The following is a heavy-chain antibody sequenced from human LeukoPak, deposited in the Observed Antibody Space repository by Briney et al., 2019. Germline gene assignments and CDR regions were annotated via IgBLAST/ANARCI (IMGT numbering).Heavy chain of an antibody. J-gene: IGHJ4*02. Sequence: SVKVSFTASGGTFSIYAISWVRQAPGQGREWMGGIIPIFGTANYAQKFQGRVTITADESTSTAYMELSSLRSEDTAVYYCAIRVNWNDVRWEYYFDYWGQGTLVTVSS. D-gene: IGHD1-20*01. V-gene: IGHV1-69*01. CDR1: GGTFSIYA. CDR3: AIRVNWNDVRWEYYFDY. CDR2: IIPIFGTA.